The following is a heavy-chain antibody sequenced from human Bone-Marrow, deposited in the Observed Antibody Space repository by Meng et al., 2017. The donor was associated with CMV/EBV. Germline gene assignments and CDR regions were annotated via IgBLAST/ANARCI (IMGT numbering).Heavy chain of an antibody. J-gene: IGHJ4*02. Sequence: VQLVQSGGEVRTPGATVMVSCKTSGYTFTSYDVHWVRQATGHGLEWMGWMNPNSGNTGYLQKFQDRVTMTRNTSISTAYMELSSLTSEDTAIYYCARFASGSSTNWGQGTLVTVSS. V-gene: IGHV1-8*01. CDR1: GYTFTSYD. D-gene: IGHD3-10*01. CDR3: ARFASGSSTN. CDR2: MNPNSGNT.